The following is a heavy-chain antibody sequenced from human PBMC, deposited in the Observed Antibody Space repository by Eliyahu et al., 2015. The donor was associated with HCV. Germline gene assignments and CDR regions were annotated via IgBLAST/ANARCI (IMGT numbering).Heavy chain of an antibody. CDR1: GFTFSSYA. J-gene: IGHJ4*02. Sequence: EVQLLESGGGLVQPGGSLRLSCAASGFTFSSYAMSWVRQAPGKGLGWVSAISGSGGSTYYADSVKGRFTISRDNSKNTLYLQMNSLRAEDTAVYYCAKWGSIAVYFDYWGQGTLVTVSS. CDR3: AKWGSIAVYFDY. D-gene: IGHD6-6*01. CDR2: ISGSGGST. V-gene: IGHV3-23*01.